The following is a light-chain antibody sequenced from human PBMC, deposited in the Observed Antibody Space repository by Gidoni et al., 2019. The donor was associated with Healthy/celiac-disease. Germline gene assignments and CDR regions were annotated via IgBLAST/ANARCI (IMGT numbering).Light chain of an antibody. Sequence: AIRITQSPSSLSASTGDRVTITCRASQGISSYLAWYQQKPGKAPKLLINAASTLQSGVPSRFSGSGSGTDFTLTISCLQSEDFATYYCQQYYSYPLTFGQGTKLEIK. J-gene: IGKJ2*01. V-gene: IGKV1-8*01. CDR2: AAS. CDR3: QQYYSYPLT. CDR1: QGISSY.